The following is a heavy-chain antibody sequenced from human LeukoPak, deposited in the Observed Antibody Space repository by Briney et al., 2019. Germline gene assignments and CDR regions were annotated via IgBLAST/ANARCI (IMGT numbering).Heavy chain of an antibody. Sequence: SETLSLTCTVSGGSISSYYWSWIRQPPGKGLECIGYIHYSGSTNYNPSLKSRVTISVDTSKNQFSLKLSSVTAADTAVYYCARVGYCSGGSRYWIFDYWGQGTLVTVSS. CDR1: GGSISSYY. CDR3: ARVGYCSGGSRYWIFDY. CDR2: IHYSGST. J-gene: IGHJ4*02. D-gene: IGHD2-15*01. V-gene: IGHV4-59*01.